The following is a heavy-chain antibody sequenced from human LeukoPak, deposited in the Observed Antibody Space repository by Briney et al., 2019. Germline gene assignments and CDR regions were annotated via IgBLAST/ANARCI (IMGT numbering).Heavy chain of an antibody. CDR2: IYYSGST. V-gene: IGHV4-59*01. Sequence: SETLSLTCTVSVGSISSYYWSWIRQPPGEGLEWIGYIYYSGSTNYNPPLKSRVTISVDTSKNQFSLKLSSVTAADTAVYYCARGFGELSTYYFDDWGQGTLVTVSS. CDR3: ARGFGELSTYYFDD. J-gene: IGHJ4*02. CDR1: VGSISSYY. D-gene: IGHD3-10*01.